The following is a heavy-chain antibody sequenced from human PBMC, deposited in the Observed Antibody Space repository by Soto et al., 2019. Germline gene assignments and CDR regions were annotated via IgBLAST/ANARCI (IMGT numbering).Heavy chain of an antibody. V-gene: IGHV3-23*01. J-gene: IGHJ6*02. CDR1: GFTFRKYA. D-gene: IGHD3-3*01. Sequence: EVQLLESGGGLVQPGGSLRLSCAASGFTFRKYAMAWVRQAPGKGLEWVSGISENGGRTNYADSVRGRFTISRDNSRNTLDLLMNSLRDEDTAVYYCAKDRATIYGMVWKYGMDVWGQGTTVSVSS. CDR2: ISENGGRT. CDR3: AKDRATIYGMVWKYGMDV.